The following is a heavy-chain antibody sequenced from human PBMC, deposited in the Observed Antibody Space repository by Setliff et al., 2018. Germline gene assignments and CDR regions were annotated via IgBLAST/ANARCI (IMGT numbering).Heavy chain of an antibody. CDR1: GLSYSNYW. V-gene: IGHV3-7*01. J-gene: IGHJ4*02. Sequence: GGSLRLSCTASGLSYSNYWVSWVRQAPGKGLEWLASINPHGSEKHYVDSVKGRFIISRDNAKNSLSLQMNSLRNEDTAVYYCFGAGTCSYWGQGTLVTVSS. D-gene: IGHD3-10*01. CDR3: FGAGTCSY. CDR2: INPHGSEK.